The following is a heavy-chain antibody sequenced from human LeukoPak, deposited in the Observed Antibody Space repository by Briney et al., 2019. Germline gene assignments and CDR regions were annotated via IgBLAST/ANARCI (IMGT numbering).Heavy chain of an antibody. J-gene: IGHJ6*02. CDR2: IYYSGST. D-gene: IGHD5-18*01. Sequence: SETLSLTCTDSGGSISSGGYYWSWIRQHPGKGLEWIGYIYYSGSTYYNPSLKSRVTISVDTSKNQFSLKLSSVTAADTAVYYCARESNFGYSYGYGYYYYGMDVWGQGTTVTVSS. V-gene: IGHV4-31*03. CDR3: ARESNFGYSYGYGYYYYGMDV. CDR1: GGSISSGGYY.